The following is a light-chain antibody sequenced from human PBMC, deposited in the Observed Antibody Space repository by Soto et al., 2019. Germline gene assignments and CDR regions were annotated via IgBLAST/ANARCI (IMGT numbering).Light chain of an antibody. CDR2: GAS. Sequence: DIQLTQSPSFLSASVGDRVTITCRASQGISSYLAWYQQKPGKAPKLLIYGASTLQSGVPSRFSGSGSGTEFTLTISSLQPEDFGTYYCQQLNSDWYTFGQGTKLEIK. CDR1: QGISSY. J-gene: IGKJ2*01. CDR3: QQLNSDWYT. V-gene: IGKV1-9*01.